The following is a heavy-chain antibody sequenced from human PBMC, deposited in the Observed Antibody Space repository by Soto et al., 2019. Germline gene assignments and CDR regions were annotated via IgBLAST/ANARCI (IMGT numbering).Heavy chain of an antibody. Sequence: PVGSLRLSCAASVFTFSSYAMSCVRQSPGKWLEWVSAISGSGGSTYYADSVKGRFTISRDNSKNTLYLQMNSLRAEGAAVYYCARGCTVPIPRNWFHPWGQATLVTVSS. CDR2: ISGSGGST. D-gene: IGHD2-8*01. V-gene: IGHV3-23*01. CDR1: VFTFSSYA. J-gene: IGHJ5*02. CDR3: ARGCTVPIPRNWFHP.